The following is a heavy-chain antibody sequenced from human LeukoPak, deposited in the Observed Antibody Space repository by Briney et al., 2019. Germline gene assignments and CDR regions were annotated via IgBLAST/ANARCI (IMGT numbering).Heavy chain of an antibody. CDR1: GFTFSSYA. CDR3: ARDPLNGALDI. CDR2: MNPDGSAI. V-gene: IGHV3-7*01. Sequence: TGGSLRLSCAASGFTFSSYAMSWVRQAPGKGLEWLADMNPDGSAIVYVDSVKGRFTVSRNNAKNSLYLQMDGLRAEDTAVYYCARDPLNGALDIWGQGTLVTVSS. J-gene: IGHJ3*02.